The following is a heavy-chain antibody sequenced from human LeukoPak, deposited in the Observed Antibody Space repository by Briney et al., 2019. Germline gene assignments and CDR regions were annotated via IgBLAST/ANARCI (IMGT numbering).Heavy chain of an antibody. J-gene: IGHJ3*02. Sequence: SETLSLTCAVSGYSISSGYYWGWIRQPPGKGLEWIGSIYHSGSTYYNPSLKSRVTISVDTSKNQFSLKLSSLTAADTAVYYCARRYYDFWSGYYPAAFDIWGQGTMVTVSS. CDR3: ARRYYDFWSGYYPAAFDI. D-gene: IGHD3-3*01. CDR2: IYHSGST. CDR1: GYSISSGYY. V-gene: IGHV4-38-2*01.